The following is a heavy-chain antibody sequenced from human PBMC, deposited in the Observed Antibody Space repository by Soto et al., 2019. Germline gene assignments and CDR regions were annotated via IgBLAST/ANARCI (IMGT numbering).Heavy chain of an antibody. CDR1: GYTFTSHG. CDR2: SSAHNGNT. Sequence: QVQLVQSGAEVKKPGASVKVSCKASGYTFTSHGISWVRQAPGHGLECLGWSSAHNGNTNYAQKLQGIATMSTDTTTSTAYVALRSLTSDDTGVYYCARVGYYYDSSGWGAYYFDCWGQGTLVTVSS. D-gene: IGHD3-22*01. CDR3: ARVGYYYDSSGWGAYYFDC. V-gene: IGHV1-18*01. J-gene: IGHJ4*02.